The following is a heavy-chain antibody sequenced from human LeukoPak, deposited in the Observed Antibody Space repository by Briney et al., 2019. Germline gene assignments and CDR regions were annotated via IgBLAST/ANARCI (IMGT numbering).Heavy chain of an antibody. CDR3: AKEGRDCSSTSCRGRGYYYYMDV. CDR1: GFTFSSYG. D-gene: IGHD2-2*01. V-gene: IGHV3-33*06. Sequence: GGSLRLSCAASGFTFSSYGMHWARQAPGKGLEWVAVIWYDGSNKYYADSVKGRFTISRDNSKNTLYLQMNSLRAEDTAVYYCAKEGRDCSSTSCRGRGYYYYMDVWGKGTTVTVSS. J-gene: IGHJ6*03. CDR2: IWYDGSNK.